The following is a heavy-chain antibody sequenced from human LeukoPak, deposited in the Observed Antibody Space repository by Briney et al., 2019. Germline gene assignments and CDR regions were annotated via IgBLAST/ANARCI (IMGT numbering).Heavy chain of an antibody. CDR1: GYTFTSYD. CDR3: AGRDYGDYYFDY. J-gene: IGHJ4*02. Sequence: ASVKVSCKASGYTFTSYDINWVRQATGQGLEWMGWMNPNSGNTGYAQKFQGRVTMTRNTSISTAYMELSSLRSEDTAVYYCAGRDYGDYYFDYWGQGTLVTVSS. CDR2: MNPNSGNT. V-gene: IGHV1-8*01. D-gene: IGHD4-17*01.